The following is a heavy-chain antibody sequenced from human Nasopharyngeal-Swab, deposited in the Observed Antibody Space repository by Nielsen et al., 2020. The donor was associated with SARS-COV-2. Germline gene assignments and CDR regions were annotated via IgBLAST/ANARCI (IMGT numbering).Heavy chain of an antibody. CDR1: GGSFSGYY. J-gene: IGHJ6*03. Sequence: GSLRLSCAVYGGSFSGYYWSWIRQPPGKGLEWIGEINHSGSTNYNPSLKSRVTISVDTSKNQFSLKLSSVTAADTAVYYCARENSSSYYYYRDVWGKGTTVTVSS. D-gene: IGHD5-18*01. V-gene: IGHV4-34*01. CDR3: ARENSSSYYYYRDV. CDR2: INHSGST.